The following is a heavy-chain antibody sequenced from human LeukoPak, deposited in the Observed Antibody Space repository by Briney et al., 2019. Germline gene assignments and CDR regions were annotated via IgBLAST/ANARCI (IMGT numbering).Heavy chain of an antibody. D-gene: IGHD5/OR15-5a*01. CDR1: GGSISSYY. CDR3: ARPRSTNWFDP. V-gene: IGHV4-4*09. Sequence: SETLSLTCTVSGGSISSYYWSWIRQPPGKGLEWIGYIYTSGSTNYNPSLKSRVTISVDTSKNQFSLKLSSVTAADTAVYYCARPRSTNWFDPWGQGTLVTVSS. J-gene: IGHJ5*02. CDR2: IYTSGST.